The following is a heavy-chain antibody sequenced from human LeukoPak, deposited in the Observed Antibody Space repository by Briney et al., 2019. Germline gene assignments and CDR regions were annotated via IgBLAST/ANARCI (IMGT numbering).Heavy chain of an antibody. CDR3: ARESDYFYALDV. CDR2: ISYDGRNK. V-gene: IGHV3-30*04. CDR1: GFTFISYA. J-gene: IGHJ6*02. Sequence: PGGSLLLSCVASGFTFISYAMHWVRPAPGKGLGWVAVISYDGRNKYYVDSVKGRFTISRDNSKNTLYLQMNSLRVDDTAVYYCARESDYFYALDVWGQGTTVTVSS.